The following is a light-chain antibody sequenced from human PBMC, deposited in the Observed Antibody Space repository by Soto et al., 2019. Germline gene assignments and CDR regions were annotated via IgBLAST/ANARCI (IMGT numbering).Light chain of an antibody. Sequence: DVQMTQSPSSVSASVGDRVTITCRASQGVGNWLAWYQQKPGTAPKLLVYGVSRLQSGVPSRFSGNGSGTDFTLTISSLQPEDVATYSCQQANTLPVTFGPGTKVDIK. CDR1: QGVGNW. V-gene: IGKV1D-12*01. CDR3: QQANTLPVT. J-gene: IGKJ3*01. CDR2: GVS.